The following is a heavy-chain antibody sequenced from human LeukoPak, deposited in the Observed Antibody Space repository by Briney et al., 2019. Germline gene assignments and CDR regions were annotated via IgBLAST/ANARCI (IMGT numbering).Heavy chain of an antibody. CDR2: ISYDGSNT. D-gene: IGHD5-12*01. Sequence: PGRSLRLSCAASGFTFSTYAMHWVRQAPGKGLEWVAVISYDGSNTYYADSVKGRFTISRDNSKNTLYLQMSSLRAEDTAVYYCARAERGGYSGYDYGMDLWGKGTTVTVSS. CDR1: GFTFSTYA. CDR3: ARAERGGYSGYDYGMDL. J-gene: IGHJ6*04. V-gene: IGHV3-30*04.